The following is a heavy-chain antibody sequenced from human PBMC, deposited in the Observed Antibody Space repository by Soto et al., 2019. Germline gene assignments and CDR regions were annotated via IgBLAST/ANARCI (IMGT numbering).Heavy chain of an antibody. J-gene: IGHJ6*02. CDR2: IHRDEIEK. Sequence: PGGSLRLSCAASTFPFSTYWMTWVRQAPGKGLEWVANIHRDEIEKYYMDSVKGRFTISRDNAKNSLYLQMTSLRAEDTAVYYCEGGNALDVWGQGTTVTVSS. CDR1: TFPFSTYW. V-gene: IGHV3-7*01. CDR3: EGGNALDV.